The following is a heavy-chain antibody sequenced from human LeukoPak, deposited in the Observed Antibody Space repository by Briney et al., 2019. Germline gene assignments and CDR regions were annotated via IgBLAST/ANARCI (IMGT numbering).Heavy chain of an antibody. D-gene: IGHD3-10*01. Sequence: ASVTVSCKASGYTFTSYDINWVRQATGQGLEWMGWMNPNSGNTGYAQKFQGRVTMNRNTSISTAYMELSSLRSEDTAVYYCARVASINPYMDVWGKGTTVTVSS. CDR3: ARVASINPYMDV. CDR1: GYTFTSYD. V-gene: IGHV1-8*01. CDR2: MNPNSGNT. J-gene: IGHJ6*03.